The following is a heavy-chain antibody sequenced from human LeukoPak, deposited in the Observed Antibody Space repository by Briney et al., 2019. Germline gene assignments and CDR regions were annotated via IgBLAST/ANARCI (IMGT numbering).Heavy chain of an antibody. J-gene: IGHJ6*02. Sequence: PGGSLRLSCAASGFTFSSYGMHWVRQAPGKGLEWVAVISYDGSNKYYADSVKGRFTISRDNSKNTLYLQMNSLRAEDTAVYYCARDPANMVRGGYDMDFWGQGTTVTVSS. CDR1: GFTFSSYG. D-gene: IGHD3-10*01. CDR2: ISYDGSNK. V-gene: IGHV3-33*05. CDR3: ARDPANMVRGGYDMDF.